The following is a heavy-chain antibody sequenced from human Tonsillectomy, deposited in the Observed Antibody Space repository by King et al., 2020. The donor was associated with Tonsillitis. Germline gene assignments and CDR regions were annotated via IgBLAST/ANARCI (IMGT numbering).Heavy chain of an antibody. V-gene: IGHV3-30*18. J-gene: IGHJ6*03. CDR2: ISFDGTYK. CDR3: AKDTGYSGSGKLLVWYMAD. CDR1: GFTFSSYG. Sequence: VQLVESGGGVVQPGRSLRLSCAASGFTFSSYGIHWVRQAPGKGLEWVAVISFDGTYKYYADSVKGRFTISRDNSKSTLYLQMNSLRAEDTAVYYCAKDTGYSGSGKLLVWYMADWGKRPTVTVSS. D-gene: IGHD3-10*01.